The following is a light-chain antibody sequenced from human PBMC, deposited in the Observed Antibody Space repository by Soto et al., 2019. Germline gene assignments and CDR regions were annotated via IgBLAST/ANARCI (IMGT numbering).Light chain of an antibody. CDR1: SSNIGAGYD. J-gene: IGLJ1*01. V-gene: IGLV1-40*01. Sequence: QSVLTQPPSVSGAPGQRVTISCTGSSSNIGAGYDVHWYQQLPGTAPKLLIYGNNNRPSGVPDRFSGSKSGTSASLAITGLQAEDEADYYCQSYDSSLISYVFGTGTSSPS. CDR3: QSYDSSLISYV. CDR2: GNN.